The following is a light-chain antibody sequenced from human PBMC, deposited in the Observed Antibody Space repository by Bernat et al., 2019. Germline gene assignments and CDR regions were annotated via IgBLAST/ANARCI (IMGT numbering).Light chain of an antibody. J-gene: IGKJ2*01. CDR3: QQSYSTPGGYT. CDR2: TAS. V-gene: IGKV1-39*01. Sequence: DIQMTQSPSSLSASVGDRVTITCRASQSISSYLNWYQQKPGKAPKLLIYTASSLQSGVPSRFSGSGSGTDFTLTISSLQPEDFATYYCQQSYSTPGGYTFGQGTKLWIK. CDR1: QSISSY.